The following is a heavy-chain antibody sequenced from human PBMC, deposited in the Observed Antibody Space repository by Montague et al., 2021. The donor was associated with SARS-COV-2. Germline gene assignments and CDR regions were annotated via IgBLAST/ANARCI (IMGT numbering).Heavy chain of an antibody. CDR3: ARLAVGYCTNGVCYTAFDY. CDR2: IYYSGST. D-gene: IGHD2-8*01. V-gene: IGHV4-59*08. J-gene: IGHJ4*02. Sequence: SETLSLTCIVSGSSVRGYFWSWIRQPPGKGLEWIGYIYYSGSTNYNPSLKSRVTISVDTSKNQFSLKLSSVTAADTAVYYCARLAVGYCTNGVCYTAFDYWGQGTLVTVSS. CDR1: GSSVRGYF.